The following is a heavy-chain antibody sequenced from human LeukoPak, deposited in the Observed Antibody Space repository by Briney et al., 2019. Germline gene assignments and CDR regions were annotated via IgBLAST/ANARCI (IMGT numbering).Heavy chain of an antibody. CDR2: IKEDGTEK. J-gene: IGHJ4*02. D-gene: IGHD3-16*01. CDR1: RFNISDFW. V-gene: IGHV3-7*01. CDR3: VRESRPGGAMGLYHNFDY. Sequence: PGGSLRLSCAASRFNISDFWMTWVRQAPGKGLEWVANIKEDGTEKHLIDSVKGRSTISRDNTKNLLYLQMNSLRGDDTATYYCVRESRPGGAMGLYHNFDYWGQGTLVAVSS.